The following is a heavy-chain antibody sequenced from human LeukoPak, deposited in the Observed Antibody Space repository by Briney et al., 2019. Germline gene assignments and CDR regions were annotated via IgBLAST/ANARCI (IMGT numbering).Heavy chain of an antibody. V-gene: IGHV1-69*13. D-gene: IGHD6-19*01. CDR2: IIPIFGTA. J-gene: IGHJ4*02. CDR3: ARGPASGWYD. Sequence: GASVKVSCKASGGTFSSYAISWVRQAPGQGLEWMGGIIPIFGTANYAQKFQGRVTITADESTSTAYMELSSLRSEDKAVYYCARGPASGWYDWGQGTLVTVSS. CDR1: GGTFSSYA.